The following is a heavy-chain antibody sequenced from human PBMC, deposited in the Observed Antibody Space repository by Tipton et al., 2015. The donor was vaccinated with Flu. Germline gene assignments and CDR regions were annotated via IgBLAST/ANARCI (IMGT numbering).Heavy chain of an antibody. J-gene: IGHJ4*02. V-gene: IGHV1-8*02. Sequence: QLVQSGAEVKKPGASVRISCTASGYTFANYNMHWVRQAPGQGPEWMGWMKPSSGNVGYAKKFQGRVTLTRSTSISTAYMELSGLTSDDTAVYYCATGLSSGWVWGQGTLVTVSS. CDR3: ATGLSSGWV. CDR1: GYTFANYN. CDR2: MKPSSGNV. D-gene: IGHD6-19*01.